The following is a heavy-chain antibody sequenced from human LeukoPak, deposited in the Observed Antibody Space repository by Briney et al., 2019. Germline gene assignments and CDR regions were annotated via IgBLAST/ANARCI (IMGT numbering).Heavy chain of an antibody. D-gene: IGHD1-26*01. J-gene: IGHJ3*02. CDR3: AREGGSYPDAFDI. CDR1: GFTFDDYA. CDR2: ISWNSGSI. V-gene: IGHV3-9*01. Sequence: GRSLRLSCAASGFTFDDYAMHWVRQAPGKGLEWVSGISWNSGSIGYADSVKGRFTISRHNSKNTLYLQMNSLRAEDTAVYYCAREGGSYPDAFDIWGQGTMVTVSS.